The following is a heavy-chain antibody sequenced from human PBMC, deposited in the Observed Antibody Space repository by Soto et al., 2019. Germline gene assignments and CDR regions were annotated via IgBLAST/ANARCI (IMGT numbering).Heavy chain of an antibody. Sequence: GGSLRLSYAASGFTFSSYAMSWVRQAPGKGLEWVSAISGSGGSTYSADAVKGRFTISRDNSKNTLYRQMNSLRAEDKAVYYCAKDRVGYCSGTSCSYYFDYWGQGTLVTVSS. CDR1: GFTFSSYA. J-gene: IGHJ4*02. CDR3: AKDRVGYCSGTSCSYYFDY. CDR2: ISGSGGST. V-gene: IGHV3-23*01. D-gene: IGHD2-2*01.